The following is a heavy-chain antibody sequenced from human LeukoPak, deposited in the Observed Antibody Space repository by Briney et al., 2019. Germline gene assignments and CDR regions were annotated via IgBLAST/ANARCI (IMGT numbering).Heavy chain of an antibody. V-gene: IGHV3-21*01. CDR2: ISSSSNYI. CDR1: GFTFSSYE. CDR3: ARDRGVYSRTLED. Sequence: GGSLRLSCAASGFTFSSYEMNWVRQAPGKGLEWVSSISSSSNYIYYADSVKGRFTISRDNAKNSLYLQMNSLRAEDTAVYYCARDRGVYSRTLEDWGQGTLVTVSS. D-gene: IGHD6-13*01. J-gene: IGHJ4*02.